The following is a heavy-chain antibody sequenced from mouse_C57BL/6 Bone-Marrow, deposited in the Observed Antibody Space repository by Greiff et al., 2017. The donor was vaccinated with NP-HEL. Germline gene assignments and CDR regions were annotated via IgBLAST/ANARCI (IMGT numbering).Heavy chain of an antibody. CDR2: IYPGSGST. CDR1: GYTFTSYW. D-gene: IGHD1-1*01. V-gene: IGHV1-55*01. CDR3: ARDSHYYGSSYGY. Sequence: QVQLQQPGAELVKPGASVKMSCKASGYTFTSYWITWVKQRPGQGLEWIGDIYPGSGSTNYNEKFKSKATLTVDTSSSTAYMQLSSLTSEDSAVYYCARDSHYYGSSYGYWGQGTTLTVSS. J-gene: IGHJ2*01.